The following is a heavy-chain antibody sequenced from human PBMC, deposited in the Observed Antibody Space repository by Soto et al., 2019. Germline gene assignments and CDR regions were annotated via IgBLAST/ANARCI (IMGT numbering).Heavy chain of an antibody. D-gene: IGHD5-18*01. CDR3: ARTWDTAMVAY. CDR1: GYTFTGYY. J-gene: IGHJ4*02. CDR2: INPNSGGT. V-gene: IGHV1-2*02. Sequence: XSVKVSCKASGYTFTGYYMHWGRQAPGQGLEWMGWINPNSGGTNYAQKFQGRVTMTRDTSISTAYMELSRLRSDDTAVYYCARTWDTAMVAYWGQGTLVTVSS.